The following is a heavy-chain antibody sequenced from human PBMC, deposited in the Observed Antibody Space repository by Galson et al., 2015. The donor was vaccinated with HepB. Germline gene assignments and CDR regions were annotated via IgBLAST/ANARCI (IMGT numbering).Heavy chain of an antibody. D-gene: IGHD2-15*01. CDR1: GGTFSSYA. Sequence: SCKASGGTFSSYAISWVRQAPGQGLEWMGGIIPIFGTANYAQKFQGRVPITADESTSTAYMELSSLRSEDTAVYYCARGRVAAPRYGMDVWGQGTTVTVSS. CDR3: ARGRVAAPRYGMDV. CDR2: IIPIFGTA. J-gene: IGHJ6*02. V-gene: IGHV1-69*01.